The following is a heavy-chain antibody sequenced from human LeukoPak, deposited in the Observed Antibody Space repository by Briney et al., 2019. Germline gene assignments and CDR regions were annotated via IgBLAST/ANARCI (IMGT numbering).Heavy chain of an antibody. D-gene: IGHD4-17*01. J-gene: IGHJ4*02. Sequence: GGSLRLSCAGSGFTFSSYTMNWVRQAPGKGLEWVSSISSSATYIYYADSVRGQFTISRDDAKNSLFLHMNSLRAEDTAVYYCATWDDYGDYVAFEYWGQGTLVTVSS. CDR2: ISSSATYI. V-gene: IGHV3-21*01. CDR1: GFTFSSYT. CDR3: ATWDDYGDYVAFEY.